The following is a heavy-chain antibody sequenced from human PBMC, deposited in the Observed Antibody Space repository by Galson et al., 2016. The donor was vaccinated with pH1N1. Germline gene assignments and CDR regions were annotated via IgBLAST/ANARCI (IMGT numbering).Heavy chain of an antibody. D-gene: IGHD2/OR15-2a*01. CDR1: GFTSTNYG. CDR2: ISGSGFST. V-gene: IGHV3-23*01. CDR3: AKDYSTYFPQSGHFDN. Sequence: PLRLSCAASGFTSTNYGMSWVRQAPGKGLEWVSHISGSGFSTYYTDSVKGRFTISRDNSKNTLYLQMNSLRAEDTAVYYCAKDYSTYFPQSGHFDNWGQGTLVTVSS. J-gene: IGHJ4*02.